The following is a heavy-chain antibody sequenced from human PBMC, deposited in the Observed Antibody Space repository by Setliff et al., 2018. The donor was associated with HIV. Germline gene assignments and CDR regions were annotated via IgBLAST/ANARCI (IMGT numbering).Heavy chain of an antibody. J-gene: IGHJ4*02. CDR1: GFTFSSYA. CDR2: IFSGGDST. Sequence: GESLKISCAASGFTFSSYAMTWVRKAPGKGVEWVSVIFSGGDSTYYADSVKGRFIISRDNSKNTLYLQMNSLRAEDTAVYFCARYVXXPYYFDYWGQGALVTVSS. V-gene: IGHV3-23*03. D-gene: IGHD3-10*01. CDR3: ARYVXXPYYFDY.